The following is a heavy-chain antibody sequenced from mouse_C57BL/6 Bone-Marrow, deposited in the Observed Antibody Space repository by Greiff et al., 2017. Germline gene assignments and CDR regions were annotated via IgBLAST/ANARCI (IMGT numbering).Heavy chain of an antibody. J-gene: IGHJ4*01. CDR2: IYPRSGNT. CDR3: AGGSSQYYYAMDY. CDR1: GYTFTSYG. Sequence: VQLQESGAELARPGASVKLSCKASGYTFTSYGISWVKQRTGQGLEWIGEIYPRSGNTYYNEKFKGKATLTADKSSSTAYMELRSLTSEDSAVYFCAGGSSQYYYAMDYWGQGTSVTVSS. D-gene: IGHD1-1*01. V-gene: IGHV1-81*01.